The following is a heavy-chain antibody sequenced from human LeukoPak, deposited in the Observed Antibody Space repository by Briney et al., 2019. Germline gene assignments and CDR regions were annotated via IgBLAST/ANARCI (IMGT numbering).Heavy chain of an antibody. D-gene: IGHD3-22*01. J-gene: IGHJ4*02. Sequence: PGGSLRLSCAAFGFTFSSYSMSWVRQAAGKGLEWVANIRQYGSEKYYVDSAKGPFTISRDNAKNSLYLQMTSLRADHTAVYYCARVNYYYDSSGYYRALSFDYWGQGTLVTVSS. CDR3: ARVNYYYDSSGYYRALSFDY. V-gene: IGHV3-7*01. CDR2: IRQYGSEK. CDR1: GFTFSSYS.